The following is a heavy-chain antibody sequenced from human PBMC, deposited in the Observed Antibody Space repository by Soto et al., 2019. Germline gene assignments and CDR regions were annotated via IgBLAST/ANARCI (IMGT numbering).Heavy chain of an antibody. CDR1: GFTFKTYW. CDR3: AAYKMSPHAAFHI. Sequence: GGSLRLSCEVSGFTFKTYWMSWVRQAPGKGLEWLANMNEDANTKYYVDSVKGRFTILGDRSGNSLLLKMASLRAEDTAVYFCAAYKMSPHAAFHIWGGGTLVTVSS. V-gene: IGHV3-7*01. CDR2: MNEDANTK. J-gene: IGHJ3*02. D-gene: IGHD1-20*01.